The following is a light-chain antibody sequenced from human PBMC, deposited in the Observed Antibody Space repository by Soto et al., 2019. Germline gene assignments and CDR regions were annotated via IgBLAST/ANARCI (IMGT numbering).Light chain of an antibody. CDR3: QQYNSYPVT. V-gene: IGKV1-5*03. CDR2: KAS. J-gene: IGKJ2*01. CDR1: QSISTW. Sequence: DIQMTQSPSTLSASVGDRVTITCRASQSISTWLAWFQQKPGKAPNLLIYKASTLKSAVPSRFRGSGSETEFTLTISSLQPDDFATYYCQQYNSYPVTFGQGTNLQI.